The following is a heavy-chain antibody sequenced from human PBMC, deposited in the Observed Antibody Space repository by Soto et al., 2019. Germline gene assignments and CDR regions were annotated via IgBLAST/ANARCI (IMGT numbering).Heavy chain of an antibody. V-gene: IGHV1-69*02. J-gene: IGHJ4*02. D-gene: IGHD2-15*01. Sequence: QVQLVHSGAEVKKPGSSVKVSCKASGGTFSSYTISWVRQAPGQGLEWMGRIIPILSIANYAQKFQGRVTITADKSTSTAYMELSSLRSEDTAVYYCARSIGYCSGGSCSYFDYWGQGTLVTVSS. CDR3: ARSIGYCSGGSCSYFDY. CDR1: GGTFSSYT. CDR2: IIPILSIA.